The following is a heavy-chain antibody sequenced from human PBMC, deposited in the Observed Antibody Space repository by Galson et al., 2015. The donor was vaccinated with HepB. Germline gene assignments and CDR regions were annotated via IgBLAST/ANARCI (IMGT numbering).Heavy chain of an antibody. Sequence: SVKVSCKASGYTFTSYYMHWVRQAPGQGLEWMGIINPSGGSTSYAQKLQGRVTMTRDTSTSTVYMELSSLRSEDTAVYYCARGWGRSIGQVNYYYGMDVWGQGTTVTVSS. V-gene: IGHV1-46*04. J-gene: IGHJ6*02. CDR3: ARGWGRSIGQVNYYYGMDV. CDR2: INPSGGST. CDR1: GYTFTSYY. D-gene: IGHD3-22*01.